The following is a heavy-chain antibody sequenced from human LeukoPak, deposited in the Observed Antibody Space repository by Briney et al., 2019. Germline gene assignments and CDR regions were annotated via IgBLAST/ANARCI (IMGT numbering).Heavy chain of an antibody. CDR2: IKQDGSEK. J-gene: IGHJ4*02. CDR3: ARGQRFSSGWTSIGY. Sequence: GGSLRLSCAASGFTFTNYWMTWVRQAPGKGLEWVANIKQDGSEKFYVDSVKGRFTVARDNAKNSLSLQMNSLRVEDTAVYCCARGQRFSSGWTSIGYWGQGTLVTVSS. CDR1: GFTFTNYW. V-gene: IGHV3-7*01. D-gene: IGHD6-19*01.